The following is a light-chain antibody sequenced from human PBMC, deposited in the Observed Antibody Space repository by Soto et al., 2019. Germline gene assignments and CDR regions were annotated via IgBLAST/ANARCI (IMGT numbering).Light chain of an antibody. CDR1: QNIASS. CDR2: GAS. V-gene: IGKV1-39*01. Sequence: DIQMTQSPSSLSASMGDRVAITCRASQNIASSLTWYQQKPGTAPKLLIYGASNLQGGVPSRFSGSGSVTDFTLTISSLQPEDFATYYCQQSYGLPLTFGGGTKV. CDR3: QQSYGLPLT. J-gene: IGKJ4*01.